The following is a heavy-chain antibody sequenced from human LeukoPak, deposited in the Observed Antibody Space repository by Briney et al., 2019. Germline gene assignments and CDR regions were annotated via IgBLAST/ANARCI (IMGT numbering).Heavy chain of an antibody. CDR3: ARDKAVTTEVTQHFQH. D-gene: IGHD4-23*01. V-gene: IGHV1-18*01. J-gene: IGHJ1*01. CDR1: GYTFTNYG. Sequence: ASVKVSCKASGYTFTNYGISWVRQAPGQGLEWMGWISAYNGYTDYAQKLQFRVIMTTDTSTSTAYMELRSLRSDDTAVYYCARDKAVTTEVTQHFQHWGQGTLVTVSS. CDR2: ISAYNGYT.